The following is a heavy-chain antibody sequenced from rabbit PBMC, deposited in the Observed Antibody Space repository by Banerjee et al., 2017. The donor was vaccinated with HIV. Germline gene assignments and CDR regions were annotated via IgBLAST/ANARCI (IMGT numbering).Heavy chain of an antibody. CDR1: GFSFSNKYV. D-gene: IGHD4-1*01. CDR2: INTSSGST. J-gene: IGHJ4*01. V-gene: IGHV1S45*01. CDR3: ARDLAGAIGWNFNL. Sequence: QEQLEESGGDLVKPEGSLTLTCKASGFSFSNKYVMCWVRQAPGKGLEWIACINTSSGSTWYANWAKGRFTISKTSSTTVTLQMTSLTAADTATYFCARDLAGAIGWNFNLWGQGNSSPS.